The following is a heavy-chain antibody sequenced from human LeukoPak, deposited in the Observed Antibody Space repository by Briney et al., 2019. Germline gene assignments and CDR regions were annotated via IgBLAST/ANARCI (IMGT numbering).Heavy chain of an antibody. D-gene: IGHD2-2*01. V-gene: IGHV1-46*01. J-gene: IGHJ5*02. CDR2: INPSGGST. CDR1: GYTFTSYY. Sequence: ASVKVSCKASGYTFTSYYIHWVRQAPGQGLEWMGIINPSGGSTSYAQKFQGRVTMTRDTSTSTVYMELSSLRSEDTAVYYCARGSIVVVPAAIDPMPPGFDPWGQGTLVTVSS. CDR3: ARGSIVVVPAAIDPMPPGFDP.